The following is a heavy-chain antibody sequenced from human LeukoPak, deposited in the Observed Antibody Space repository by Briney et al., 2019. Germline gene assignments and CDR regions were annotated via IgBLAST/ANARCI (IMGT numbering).Heavy chain of an antibody. V-gene: IGHV1-24*01. Sequence: ASVKVSCKVSGYTLTELSMHWVRQAPGEGLEWMGGFDPEDGETIYAQKFQGRVTMTEDTSTDTAYMELSSLRSEDTAVYYCATDRYCSSTSCYAGRGYWFDPWGQGTLVTVSS. CDR3: ATDRYCSSTSCYAGRGYWFDP. D-gene: IGHD2-2*01. J-gene: IGHJ5*02. CDR2: FDPEDGET. CDR1: GYTLTELS.